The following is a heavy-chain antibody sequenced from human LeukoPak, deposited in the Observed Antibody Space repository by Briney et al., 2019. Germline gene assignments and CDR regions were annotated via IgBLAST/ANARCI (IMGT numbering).Heavy chain of an antibody. V-gene: IGHV3-15*01. J-gene: IGHJ3*02. CDR3: TTDSGCSGGSCYYAFDI. D-gene: IGHD2-15*01. CDR2: IKSKTDGGTT. Sequence: PGGSLRLSCAASGFTFSNAWMSWVRQAPGKGLEWVGRIKSKTDGGTTDYAAPVKGRFTISRDDSKNTLYPQMNSLKTEDTAVYYCTTDSGCSGGSCYYAFDIWGQGTMVTVSS. CDR1: GFTFSNAW.